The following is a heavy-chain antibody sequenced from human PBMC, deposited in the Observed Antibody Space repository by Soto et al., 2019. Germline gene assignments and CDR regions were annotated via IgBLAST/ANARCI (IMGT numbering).Heavy chain of an antibody. CDR2: ISAGNGNT. Sequence: QVQLVQSGAEVKKPGASVKVSCKASGYTFTSYAMHWVRQAPGQRLEWMGWISAGNGNTKYSQKFQGRVTITRDTSASTAYMELSSLRSEDTAVYYCARVRDGGNLGISYYFDYWGQGTLVTVSS. V-gene: IGHV1-3*01. CDR3: ARVRDGGNLGISYYFDY. D-gene: IGHD2-21*01. J-gene: IGHJ4*02. CDR1: GYTFTSYA.